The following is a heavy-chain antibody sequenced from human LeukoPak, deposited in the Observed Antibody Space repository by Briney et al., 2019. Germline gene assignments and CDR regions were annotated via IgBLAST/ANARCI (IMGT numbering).Heavy chain of an antibody. CDR2: MNSNSGVT. V-gene: IGHV1-2*04. D-gene: IGHD2-2*01. CDR3: ARGAGTSWFDY. CDR1: GYTFTVNY. Sequence: ASVKVSCKPSGYTFTVNYLHWVRQAPGQGLEWVGWMNSNSGVTFYAQNFQGWVTMTRDTSITTAYMELSSLTSDDTAVYYCARGAGTSWFDYWGQGSLVTVSS. J-gene: IGHJ4*02.